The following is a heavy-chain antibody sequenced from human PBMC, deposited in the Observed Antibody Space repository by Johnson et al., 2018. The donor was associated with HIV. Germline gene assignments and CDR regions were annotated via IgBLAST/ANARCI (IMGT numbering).Heavy chain of an antibody. CDR3: AKDGPPFDI. CDR2: ISFDRSNT. J-gene: IGHJ3*02. V-gene: IGHV3-30*04. Sequence: VQLVESGGGVVQPGGSLRLSCAASGFSFSDYITHWVRQAPGKGLEWVAAISFDRSNTYYADSVKGRFTISRDNSKNTLYLQMNSLRAEDTAVYYCAKDGPPFDIWGQGTMVTVSS. CDR1: GFSFSDYI.